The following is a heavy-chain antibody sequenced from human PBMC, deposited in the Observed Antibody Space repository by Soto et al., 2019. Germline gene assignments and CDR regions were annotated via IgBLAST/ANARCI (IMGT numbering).Heavy chain of an antibody. V-gene: IGHV3-23*01. CDR1: GFTFSTYA. J-gene: IGHJ4*02. CDR2: ISGSGNKT. Sequence: EVQLLESGGGLVQPGGSLRLSCGVSGFTFSTYAMSWVRQAPGKGLEWVSAISGSGNKTFYADSVKGRFTISRDNSTNTLHLHMSSLRLEDTAVYYCVRGVRLHFDLWGQGTLVTVSS. CDR3: VRGVRLHFDL.